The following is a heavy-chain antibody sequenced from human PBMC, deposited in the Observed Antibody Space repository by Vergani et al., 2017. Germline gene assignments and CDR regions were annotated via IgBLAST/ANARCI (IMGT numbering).Heavy chain of an antibody. CDR1: GGSISSSNW. Sequence: QVQLQESGPGLVNPPGTLSLTCAVSGGSISSSNWWSWVRQPPGKGLEWIGEIYYSGNTNYNPSHKSRVTISIDKSKNQFSLKLSSVTAADTAVYYCARVIQLWLGDWFDPWGQVTLVTVAS. D-gene: IGHD5-18*01. CDR3: ARVIQLWLGDWFDP. J-gene: IGHJ5*02. V-gene: IGHV4-4*03. CDR2: IYYSGNT.